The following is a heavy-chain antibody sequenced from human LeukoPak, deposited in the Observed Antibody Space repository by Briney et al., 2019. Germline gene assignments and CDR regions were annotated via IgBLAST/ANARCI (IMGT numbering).Heavy chain of an antibody. CDR3: ARAGASSGPTLSVTPVQGSAYYLDD. J-gene: IGHJ4*02. CDR2: ISYDGSNK. D-gene: IGHD6-19*01. Sequence: QPGRSLRLSCAASGFTFSSYAMHWVRQAPGKGLEWVAVISYDGSNKYYADSVKGRFTISRDNSKNTLYLQMNGLRAEDTAVYYCARAGASSGPTLSVTPVQGSAYYLDDWGQGTLVTVSS. V-gene: IGHV3-30-3*01. CDR1: GFTFSSYA.